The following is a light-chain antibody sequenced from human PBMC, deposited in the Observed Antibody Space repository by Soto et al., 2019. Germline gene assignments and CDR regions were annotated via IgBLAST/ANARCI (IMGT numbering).Light chain of an antibody. V-gene: IGKV3-20*01. J-gene: IGKJ2*01. Sequence: LTQSPGTLSLSPGDRATLSCRASRSVSSRYITWYQQKPGQAPRLLIYGASIRATGIPDRFSGSGSGTDFTLTISRLEAEDFAVYYCQQFGDSPPAFTFGQGTKLEI. CDR3: QQFGDSPPAFT. CDR2: GAS. CDR1: RSVSSRY.